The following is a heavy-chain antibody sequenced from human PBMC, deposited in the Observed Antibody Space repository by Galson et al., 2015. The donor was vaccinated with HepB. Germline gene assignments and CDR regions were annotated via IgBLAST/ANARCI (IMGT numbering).Heavy chain of an antibody. CDR1: GFRFSDYY. J-gene: IGHJ4*02. D-gene: IGHD2-21*01. CDR3: ARDLRPHCGTRCYLTFDY. Sequence: SLRLSCAASGFRFSDYYMAWIRQAPGKGLEWNSYISTSSDYTNYADSVKGRFTISRDNAQNSLFLQMNTLRVENTAVYYCARDLRPHCGTRCYLTFDYWGQGILVTVSS. V-gene: IGHV3-11*06. CDR2: ISTSSDYT.